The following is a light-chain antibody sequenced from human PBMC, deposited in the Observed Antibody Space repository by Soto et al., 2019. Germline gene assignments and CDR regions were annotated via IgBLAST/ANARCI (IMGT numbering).Light chain of an antibody. V-gene: IGKV1-5*01. CDR1: QSISSW. CDR2: DAS. CDR3: QQYNSYSPT. J-gene: IGKJ1*01. Sequence: MKMTRSPSTRSSWVLDVGTSAGLASQSISSWLAWYQQKPGKAPKLLIYDASSLESGVPSRYSGGGSGTEFTLTISSLQPDDFATYYCQQYNSYSPTFGQGTKVDIK.